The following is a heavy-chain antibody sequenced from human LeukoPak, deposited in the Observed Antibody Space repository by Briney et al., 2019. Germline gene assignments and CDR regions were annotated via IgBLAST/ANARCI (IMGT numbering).Heavy chain of an antibody. CDR2: ISGSGDKS. J-gene: IGHJ4*02. Sequence: GGSLRLSCAASGFRFSSYGMSWVRQAPGKGLEWVSVISGSGDKSYYTDSVKGRFTVSRDNSKNTVYLQMNSLRAEDTAVYYCAKGPRTVRFGDRHKGMFDYWGQGTLVTVSS. CDR3: AKGPRTVRFGDRHKGMFDY. V-gene: IGHV3-23*01. CDR1: GFRFSSYG. D-gene: IGHD3-10*01.